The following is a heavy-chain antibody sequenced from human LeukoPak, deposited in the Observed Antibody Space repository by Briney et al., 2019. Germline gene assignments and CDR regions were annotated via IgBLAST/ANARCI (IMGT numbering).Heavy chain of an antibody. V-gene: IGHV4-34*01. CDR3: ARGIKSDFDWLLGNYYYYYYMDV. J-gene: IGHJ6*03. CDR1: GGSFSGYY. Sequence: SETLSLTCAVYGGSFSGYYWSWIRQPPGKGLEWIGEINHSGSTNYNPSLKSRVTISVDTSKNQFSLKLSSVTAADTAVYYCARGIKSDFDWLLGNYYYYYYMDVWGKGTTVTISS. CDR2: INHSGST. D-gene: IGHD3-9*01.